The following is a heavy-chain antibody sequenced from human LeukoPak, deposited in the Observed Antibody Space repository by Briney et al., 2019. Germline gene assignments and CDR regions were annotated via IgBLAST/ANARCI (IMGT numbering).Heavy chain of an antibody. CDR1: GFTFGDYA. Sequence: PGGPLRLSCAASGFTFGDYAMSWVRQAPGKGLEWVGFIRTEAYDGATDYGESVKGRFTISRDYSKNIGYLQMNSLNNEDAAVYYCTRTFGYYYFYMDVWGKGTTVIVSS. V-gene: IGHV3-49*04. J-gene: IGHJ6*03. CDR2: IRTEAYDGAT. D-gene: IGHD3-16*01. CDR3: TRTFGYYYFYMDV.